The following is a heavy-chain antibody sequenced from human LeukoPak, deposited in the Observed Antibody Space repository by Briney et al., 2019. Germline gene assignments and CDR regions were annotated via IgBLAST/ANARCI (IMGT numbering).Heavy chain of an antibody. CDR2: ISSSSSTI. V-gene: IGHV3-48*01. CDR1: GFTFSSYS. J-gene: IGHJ4*02. Sequence: PGGSLRLSCAASGFTFSSYSMNWVRQAPGKGLEWVSYISSSSSTIYYADSVKGRFTISRDNAKNSLYLQMNSLRAEDTAVYYCARADSSGYYHPINWGQGTLVTASS. D-gene: IGHD3-22*01. CDR3: ARADSSGYYHPIN.